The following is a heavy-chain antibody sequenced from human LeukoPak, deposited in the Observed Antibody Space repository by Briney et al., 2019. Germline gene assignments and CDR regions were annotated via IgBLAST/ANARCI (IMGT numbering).Heavy chain of an antibody. J-gene: IGHJ6*03. CDR1: GFTFSSNG. CDR3: AKEGSIAAAGKWDYYYYYYMDI. V-gene: IGHV3-30*02. Sequence: GGSLRLSCVASGFTFSSNGMHWVRQAPGKGLEWVAFIRNDGSNKYYADSVKGRFTISRDNSKNTLYLQMNSLRAEDTAVYYCAKEGSIAAAGKWDYYYYYYMDIWGKGTTVTISS. D-gene: IGHD6-13*01. CDR2: IRNDGSNK.